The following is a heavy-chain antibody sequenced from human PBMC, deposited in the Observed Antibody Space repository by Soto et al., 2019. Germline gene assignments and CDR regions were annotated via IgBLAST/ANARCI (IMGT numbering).Heavy chain of an antibody. CDR3: ARVIYRDSVE. CDR1: GGSISSGHYY. Sequence: QVQLQESGPGLVKPSQTLSLTCTVSGGSISSGHYYWSWIRQPPGKGLEWMGYIYDSGSTYYNPSLKSRLTISRDTSKNQFSLKLSSVAAADTAVYYCARVIYRDSVEWGQGTLVTVSS. J-gene: IGHJ4*02. CDR2: IYDSGST. D-gene: IGHD3-16*02. V-gene: IGHV4-30-4*01.